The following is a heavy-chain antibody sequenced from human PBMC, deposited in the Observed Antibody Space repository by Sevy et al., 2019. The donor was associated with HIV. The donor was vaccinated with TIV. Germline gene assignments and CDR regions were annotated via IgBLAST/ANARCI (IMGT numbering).Heavy chain of an antibody. J-gene: IGHJ6*03. CDR2: ISAYNGNT. CDR3: ARYFYDSSGYYSYYYYMDV. CDR1: GYTFTSYG. Sequence: ASVKVSCKASGYTFTSYGISWVRQAPGQGLEWMGWISAYNGNTNYAQKLQGRVTMTTDTSTSTAYMELRSLKSDDTAVEYCARYFYDSSGYYSYYYYMDVWGKGTTVTVSS. V-gene: IGHV1-18*04. D-gene: IGHD3-22*01.